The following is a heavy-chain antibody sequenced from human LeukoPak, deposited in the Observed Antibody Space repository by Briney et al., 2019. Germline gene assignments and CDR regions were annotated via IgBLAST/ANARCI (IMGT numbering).Heavy chain of an antibody. D-gene: IGHD4-11*01. J-gene: IGHJ4*02. V-gene: IGHV3-21*01. CDR1: GFTFSSYS. Sequence: PGGSLRRSCAASGFTFSSYSMNWVRQAPGKGLEWVSSISSSSSYIYYADSVKGRFTISRDNAKNSLYLQMNGLRAEDTAVYYCARDSRQQLFDYWGQGTLVTVSS. CDR2: ISSSSSYI. CDR3: ARDSRQQLFDY.